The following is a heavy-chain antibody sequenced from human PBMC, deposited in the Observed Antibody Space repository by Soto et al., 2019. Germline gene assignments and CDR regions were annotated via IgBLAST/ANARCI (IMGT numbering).Heavy chain of an antibody. CDR2: IDPYETGI. J-gene: IGHJ4*02. CDR3: TRDTFGARDY. D-gene: IGHD3-10*01. V-gene: IGHV3-74*01. Sequence: EVQLVESGGGLDQPGGSLRLSCTDSGFTFSGDWMHWVRQAPGKGLVWVSRIDPYETGISYADSVKGRFTISRDNAKSTLYLQMNSLRVEDTAVYYCTRDTFGARDYWGQGTLVTVSS. CDR1: GFTFSGDW.